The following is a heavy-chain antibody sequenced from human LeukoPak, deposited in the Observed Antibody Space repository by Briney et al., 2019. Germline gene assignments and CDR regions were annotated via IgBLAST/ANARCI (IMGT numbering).Heavy chain of an antibody. V-gene: IGHV2-26*01. CDR1: GFSLSNARMG. CDR2: IFSNDEK. CDR3: ARIPYKGTIFGVVRIPDYYMDV. D-gene: IGHD3-3*01. Sequence: SGPTLVKPTETLTLTCTVSGFSLSNARMGVSWIRQPPGKALEWLAHIFSNDEKSYSTSLKSRLTISKDTSKSQVVLTMTNMDPVDTATYYCARIPYKGTIFGVVRIPDYYMDVWGKGTTVTVSS. J-gene: IGHJ6*03.